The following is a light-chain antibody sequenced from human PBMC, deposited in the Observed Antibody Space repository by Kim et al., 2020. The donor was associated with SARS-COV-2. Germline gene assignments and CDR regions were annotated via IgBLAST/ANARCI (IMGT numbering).Light chain of an antibody. Sequence: GQTVANSCTGTSSDVGGYNNVSWYQQHTGKAPKHVIYDVNKRPTGVPDRFSGSKCGNRASLTVSGLQAEDEADDYCCSYAGSYTLVFGGGTQLTVL. CDR2: DVN. CDR1: SSDVGGYNN. J-gene: IGLJ2*01. V-gene: IGLV2-11*01. CDR3: CSYAGSYTLV.